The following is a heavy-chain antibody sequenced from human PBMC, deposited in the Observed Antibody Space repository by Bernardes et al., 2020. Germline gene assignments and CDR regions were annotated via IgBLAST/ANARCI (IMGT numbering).Heavy chain of an antibody. CDR1: GFNFSSYW. D-gene: IGHD2-15*01. J-gene: IGHJ3*02. V-gene: IGHV3-74*01. Sequence: GGSLRLSCAASGFNFSSYWMHWVRQAPGKGLVWVSRINSDGSSTNYADSVKGRFTISRDNAKNTLYLQMNSLRAEDTAVYHCARGTPRDTFDIWGQGTMVTVSS. CDR3: ARGTPRDTFDI. CDR2: INSDGSST.